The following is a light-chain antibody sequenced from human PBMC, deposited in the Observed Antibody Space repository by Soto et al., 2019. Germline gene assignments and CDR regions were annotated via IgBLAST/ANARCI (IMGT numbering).Light chain of an antibody. CDR3: QQYGSSPLT. Sequence: EIVLTQSPGTLSLSPGERATLSCRASQSVSSSYLAWYQQTPGQAPRLLIYGASSRATGITDRFSGSGSGTDFTLTISRLEPEDFAVYYCQQYGSSPLTCGGGTKVEIK. CDR1: QSVSSSY. CDR2: GAS. J-gene: IGKJ4*01. V-gene: IGKV3-20*01.